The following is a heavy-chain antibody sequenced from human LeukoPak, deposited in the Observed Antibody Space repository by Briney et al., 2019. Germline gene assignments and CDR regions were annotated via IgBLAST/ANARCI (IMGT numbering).Heavy chain of an antibody. Sequence: GGSLRLSCAASGFTFSSYGMHWVRQAPGKGLEWVAFLRYDGSNKYYADSVKGRFTISRDNSKNTLYLQMNSLRAEDTAVYYCAKDLTTEHYYYYYYMDVWGKGTTVTVSS. D-gene: IGHD4-11*01. CDR1: GFTFSSYG. CDR3: AKDLTTEHYYYYYYMDV. J-gene: IGHJ6*03. V-gene: IGHV3-30*02. CDR2: LRYDGSNK.